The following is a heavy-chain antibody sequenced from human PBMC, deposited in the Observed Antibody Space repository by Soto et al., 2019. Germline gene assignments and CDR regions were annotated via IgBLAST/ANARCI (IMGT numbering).Heavy chain of an antibody. CDR1: GYTFTGYY. V-gene: IGHV1-2*04. CDR3: ARASSPTVTTSGYYYYYMDV. Sequence: ASVKVSCKASGYTFTGYYMHWVRQAPGQGLEWMGWINPNSGGTNYAQKFQGWVTMTRDTSISTAYMELSRLRSDDTAVYYCARASSPTVTTSGYYYYYMDVWGKGTTVTVSS. J-gene: IGHJ6*03. D-gene: IGHD4-17*01. CDR2: INPNSGGT.